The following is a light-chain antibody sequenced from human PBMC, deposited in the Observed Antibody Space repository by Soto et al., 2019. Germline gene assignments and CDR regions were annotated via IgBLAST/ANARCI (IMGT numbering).Light chain of an antibody. CDR1: QSISTY. Sequence: DIQMTQSPSSLSASVGDRVTITCRASQSISTYLNWYRQKPGKAPQLLIYAASSLQSGVPSRFSGSGSGTDFTLTISSLQPEDFATYYFQQSYSTPFTFGPGTKVDI. CDR3: QQSYSTPFT. CDR2: AAS. V-gene: IGKV1-39*01. J-gene: IGKJ3*01.